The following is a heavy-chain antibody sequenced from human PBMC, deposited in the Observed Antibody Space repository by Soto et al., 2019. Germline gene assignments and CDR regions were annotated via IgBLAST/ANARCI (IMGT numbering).Heavy chain of an antibody. J-gene: IGHJ5*02. CDR2: MNANRGNK. Sequence: ALVXGSCKASGYTFTSYDINGVRQDTGQGLEWMGWMNANRGNKGYAQKFKGRVTMTRNTSISTAYMELSSLRSEDTAVYYCARSPPHPHTYCGGDCYSRGFWFDPWGQGTLVTVSS. CDR3: ARSPPHPHTYCGGDCYSRGFWFDP. D-gene: IGHD2-21*01. CDR1: GYTFTSYD. V-gene: IGHV1-8*01.